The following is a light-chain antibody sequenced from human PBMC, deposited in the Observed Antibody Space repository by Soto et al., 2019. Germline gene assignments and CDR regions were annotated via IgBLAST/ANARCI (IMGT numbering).Light chain of an antibody. CDR3: QQYGGSPST. J-gene: IGKJ2*01. V-gene: IGKV3-20*01. Sequence: EIVLTQSRGTLSLSPGDRATLSCRASQRVSTNYLAWYQQKPGQAPRLLIYGATFRATGIPDRFSGSGSGTDFTLTISGLEPEDFAVYHCQQYGGSPSTFGQGTKLEIK. CDR1: QRVSTNY. CDR2: GAT.